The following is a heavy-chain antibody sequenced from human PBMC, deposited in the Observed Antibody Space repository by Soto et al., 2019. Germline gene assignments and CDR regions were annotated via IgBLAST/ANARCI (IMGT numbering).Heavy chain of an antibody. D-gene: IGHD3-10*01. J-gene: IGHJ6*02. CDR2: INHSGST. V-gene: IGHV4-34*01. CDR3: ARSWSYYGSGSYYYYYYGMDV. Sequence: PSETQSLTCAVYGGSFSCYYWSWIRQPPGKGLEWIGEINHSGSTNYNPSLKSRVTISVDTSKNQFSLKLRSVTAADTAVYYCARSWSYYGSGSYYYYYYGMDVWGQGTTVT. CDR1: GGSFSCYY.